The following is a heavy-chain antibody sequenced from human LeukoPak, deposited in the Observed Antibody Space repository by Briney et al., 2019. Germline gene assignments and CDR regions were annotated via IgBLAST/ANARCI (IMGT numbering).Heavy chain of an antibody. CDR3: ARGLLGQVTTTGYFDY. Sequence: GGSLRLSCAASGFTFSSYEMNWVRQAPGKGLEWVSYISSSGSTIYYADSVKGRFTISRDNAKNSLYLQMNSLRAEDTAVYCCARGLLGQVTTTGYFDYWGQGTLVTVSS. V-gene: IGHV3-48*03. J-gene: IGHJ4*02. D-gene: IGHD4-17*01. CDR1: GFTFSSYE. CDR2: ISSSGSTI.